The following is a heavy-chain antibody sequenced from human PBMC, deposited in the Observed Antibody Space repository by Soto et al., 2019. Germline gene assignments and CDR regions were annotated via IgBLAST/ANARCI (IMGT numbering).Heavy chain of an antibody. CDR1: GGSISSGGYY. J-gene: IGHJ4*02. V-gene: IGHV4-31*03. CDR2: IYYSGST. CDR3: ARYPRSTYYDILHSVARRRTEH. D-gene: IGHD3-9*01. Sequence: QVQLQESGPGLVKPSQTLSLTCTVSGGSISSGGYYWSWIRQHPGKGLEWIGYIYYSGSTYYNPSLKSRVTISVDTSKNQFSLKLSSVTAADTAVYYCARYPRSTYYDILHSVARRRTEHWGQGTLVTVSS.